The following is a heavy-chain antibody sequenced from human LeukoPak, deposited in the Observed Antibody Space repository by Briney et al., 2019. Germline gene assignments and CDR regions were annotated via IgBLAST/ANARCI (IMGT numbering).Heavy chain of an antibody. J-gene: IGHJ4*02. Sequence: PSETLSLTCAVYGGSFSGYYWSWIRQPPGKGLEWIGEINHSGSTNYNPSLKSRVTISVDTSKNQSSLKLSSVTAADTAVYYCARGRRPCIAVVLDYWGQGTLVTVSS. CDR2: INHSGST. V-gene: IGHV4-34*01. D-gene: IGHD6-19*01. CDR3: ARGRRPCIAVVLDY. CDR1: GGSFSGYY.